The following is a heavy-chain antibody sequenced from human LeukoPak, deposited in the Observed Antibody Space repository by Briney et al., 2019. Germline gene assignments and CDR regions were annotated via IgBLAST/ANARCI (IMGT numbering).Heavy chain of an antibody. CDR3: ARTLFYDIGGYYGY. D-gene: IGHD3-22*01. J-gene: IGHJ4*02. CDR1: GFTSSDYY. Sequence: PRGSLRLSCAASGFTSSDYYMSWFRQAPGEGLEWVSYISTSGSTIYYADSAKGRFTISRDNAKNSLYLQMNSLRAEDTAVYYCARTLFYDIGGYYGYWGQGTLVTVSS. CDR2: ISTSGSTI. V-gene: IGHV3-11*04.